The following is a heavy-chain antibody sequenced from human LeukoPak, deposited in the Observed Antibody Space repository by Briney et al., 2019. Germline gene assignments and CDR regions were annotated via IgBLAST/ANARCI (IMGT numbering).Heavy chain of an antibody. J-gene: IGHJ4*02. CDR3: GSYALIPLTSPKTSDFES. V-gene: IGHV1-2*02. D-gene: IGHD2-2*01. CDR1: VFTFTAYY. CDR2: INPSNGDT. Sequence: GASVKVSCKASVFTFTAYYIHWVRQAPGQGLEWMGCINPSNGDTQSAKNFQGRVAMTRDTSITTAYMELSGLTSADTAVYFCGSYALIPLTSPKTSDFESWGQGPLVTVSS.